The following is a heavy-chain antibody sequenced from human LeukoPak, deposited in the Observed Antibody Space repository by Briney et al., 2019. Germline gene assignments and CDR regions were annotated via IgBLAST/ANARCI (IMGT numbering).Heavy chain of an antibody. CDR2: IYYSGST. Sequence: SETLSLTCTVSGGSISSSSYYWGWIRQPPGKGLEWIGSIYYSGSTYYNPSLKSRATISVDTSKNQFSLKLSSVTAADTAVYYCARQGYCSSTSCYVESYYFDYWGQGTLVTVSS. V-gene: IGHV4-39*01. D-gene: IGHD2-2*01. J-gene: IGHJ4*02. CDR3: ARQGYCSSTSCYVESYYFDY. CDR1: GGSISSSSYY.